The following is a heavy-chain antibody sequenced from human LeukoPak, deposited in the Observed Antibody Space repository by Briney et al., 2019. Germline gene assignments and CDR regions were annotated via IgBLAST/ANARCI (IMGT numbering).Heavy chain of an antibody. CDR1: GFTFSSYV. Sequence: PGGSLRLSCAASGFTFSSYVMNWVRQAPGKGLEWVSVISGSSGSTYYADSVKGRFTISRDNSKNTLYLQMNSLRAEDTAVYYCAKSLGLVTYYFDYWGQGTLVTVSS. CDR2: ISGSSGST. CDR3: AKSLGLVTYYFDY. V-gene: IGHV3-23*01. D-gene: IGHD3-9*01. J-gene: IGHJ4*02.